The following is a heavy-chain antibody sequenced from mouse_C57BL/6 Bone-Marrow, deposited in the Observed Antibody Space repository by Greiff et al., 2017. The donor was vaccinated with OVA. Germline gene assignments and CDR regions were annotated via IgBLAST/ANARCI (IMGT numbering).Heavy chain of an antibody. CDR3: ASWGPIYYYGSSYAY. Sequence: VQLQQSGAELVRPGSSVKLSCKASGYTFTSYWMHWVKQRPIQGLEWIGNIDPSDSETHYNQKFKDKATLTVDKSSSTAYMQLSNLTSEDSAVYYCASWGPIYYYGSSYAYWGQGTLVTVSA. CDR2: IDPSDSET. J-gene: IGHJ3*01. D-gene: IGHD1-1*01. CDR1: GYTFTSYW. V-gene: IGHV1-52*01.